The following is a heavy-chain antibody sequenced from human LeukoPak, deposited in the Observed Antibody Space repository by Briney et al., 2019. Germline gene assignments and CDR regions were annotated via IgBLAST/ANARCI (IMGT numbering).Heavy chain of an antibody. CDR1: GGTFSSYA. CDR2: IIPIFGTA. V-gene: IGHV1-69*01. CDR3: ASCPGPCYYYHGMDV. Sequence: SVKVSCKASGGTFSSYAISWVRQAPGQGLEWMGGIIPIFGTANYAQKFQGRVTITADESTSTAYMELSSLRSEDTAVYYCASCPGPCYYYHGMDVWGQGTTVTVSS. J-gene: IGHJ6*02.